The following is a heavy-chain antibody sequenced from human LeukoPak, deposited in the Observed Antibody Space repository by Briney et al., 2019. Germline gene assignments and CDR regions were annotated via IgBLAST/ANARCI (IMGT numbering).Heavy chain of an antibody. J-gene: IGHJ4*02. V-gene: IGHV1-2*02. CDR2: INPNSGGT. CDR1: GYTFTGYY. D-gene: IGHD3-3*01. CDR3: AREYDFWSGYYPGCFDY. Sequence: GASVKVSCKASGYTFTGYYMHWVRQAPGQGLEWMGWINPNSGGTNYAQKFQGRVTMTRDTSISTAYMELSRLRSDDTAVYYCAREYDFWSGYYPGCFDYWGQGALVTVSS.